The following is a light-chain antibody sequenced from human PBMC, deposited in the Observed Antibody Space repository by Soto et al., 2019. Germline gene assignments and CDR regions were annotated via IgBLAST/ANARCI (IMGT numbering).Light chain of an antibody. Sequence: DIQMTQSPSTLPASVGDRVTITCRASQSISSYLNWYQQKPGKAPKLLIYAASSLQSGVPSRFSGGGSGTDFTLTISSLQPEDFGTYYCQQSYTSPVTFGGGTKVDIK. V-gene: IGKV1-39*01. J-gene: IGKJ4*01. CDR1: QSISSY. CDR3: QQSYTSPVT. CDR2: AAS.